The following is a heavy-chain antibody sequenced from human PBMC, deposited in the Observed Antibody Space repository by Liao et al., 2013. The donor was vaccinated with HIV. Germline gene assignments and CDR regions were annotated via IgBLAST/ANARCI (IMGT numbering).Heavy chain of an antibody. V-gene: IGHV4-34*01. CDR3: ARQLGTASRLGGLVD. Sequence: QAQLQQWGTGLLKPSETLSLSCDIYGESFSGYYWSWIRQIPGNGLEWIGEVSHSGSSDYNPSLKGRVTVSLDTAKSRVSLKLTSVTAADTAVYYCARQLGTASRLGGLVDWGQGTRVTVSS. D-gene: IGHD6-19*01. J-gene: IGHJ4*02. CDR1: GESFSGYY. CDR2: VSHSGSS.